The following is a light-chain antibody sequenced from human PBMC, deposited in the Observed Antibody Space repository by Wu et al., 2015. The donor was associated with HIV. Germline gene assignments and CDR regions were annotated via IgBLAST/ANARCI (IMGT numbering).Light chain of an antibody. J-gene: IGKJ4*01. CDR1: QSVRDD. CDR2: GIS. Sequence: EIVMTQSPATLSVSPGERVTLSCRASQSVRDDLAWYQQKPGQAPRLLIYGISTRATGVPARFSDSRSGTEFTLTISSIQSEDFAVYYCQQYNSWPLT. CDR3: QQYNSWPLT. V-gene: IGKV3-15*01.